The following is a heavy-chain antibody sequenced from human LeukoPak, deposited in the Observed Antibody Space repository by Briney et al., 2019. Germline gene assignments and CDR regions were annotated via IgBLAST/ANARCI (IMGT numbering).Heavy chain of an antibody. V-gene: IGHV3-30*19. J-gene: IGHJ6*02. Sequence: GGSLRLSCAASGFTFSSYGMHWVRQAPGKGLEWVAVISYDGSNKYYADSVKGRFTISRDNSKNTLYLQMNSLRAEDTAVYYCAREYSSSPDGYYYGMDVWGQGTTVTVSS. CDR2: ISYDGSNK. D-gene: IGHD6-6*01. CDR3: AREYSSSPDGYYYGMDV. CDR1: GFTFSSYG.